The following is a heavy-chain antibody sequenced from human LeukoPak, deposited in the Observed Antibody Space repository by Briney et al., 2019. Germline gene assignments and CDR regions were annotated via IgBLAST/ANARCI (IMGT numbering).Heavy chain of an antibody. CDR2: ISSSGSTI. CDR1: GFTFSSYE. J-gene: IGHJ3*02. Sequence: GGSLRLSCAASGFTFSSYEMNWVRQAPGKGLEWVSYISSSGSTIYYADSVKGRFTISRDNAKNSLYLQMNSLRAEDTAVYYCARADTIRSDPDAFDIWGQGTMVTVSS. V-gene: IGHV3-48*03. CDR3: ARADTIRSDPDAFDI. D-gene: IGHD3-10*01.